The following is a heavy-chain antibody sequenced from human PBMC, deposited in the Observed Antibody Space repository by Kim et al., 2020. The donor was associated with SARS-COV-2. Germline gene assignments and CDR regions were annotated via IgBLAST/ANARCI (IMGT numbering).Heavy chain of an antibody. CDR1: GFTFSSYA. CDR3: AKSPTYGYSYGERDY. D-gene: IGHD5-18*01. Sequence: GGSLRLSCAASGFTFSSYAMSWVRQAPGKGLEWVSAISGSGGSTYYADSVKGRFTISRDNSKNTLYLQMNSLRAEDTAVYYCAKSPTYGYSYGERDYWGQGTLVTVSS. CDR2: ISGSGGST. J-gene: IGHJ4*02. V-gene: IGHV3-23*01.